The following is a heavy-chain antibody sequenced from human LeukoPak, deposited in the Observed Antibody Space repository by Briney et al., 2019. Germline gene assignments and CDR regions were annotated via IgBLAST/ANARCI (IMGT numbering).Heavy chain of an antibody. Sequence: QPGGSLRLSCAASGFTFSSYWMHWVRQTPGKGLVWVSRINSDGSSTSYADSVKGRFTISRDNSKNTLYLQMNSLRAEDTAVYYCARDGMVGAPRRSYFDYWGQGTLVTVSS. V-gene: IGHV3-74*01. CDR1: GFTFSSYW. D-gene: IGHD1-26*01. CDR3: ARDGMVGAPRRSYFDY. J-gene: IGHJ4*02. CDR2: INSDGSST.